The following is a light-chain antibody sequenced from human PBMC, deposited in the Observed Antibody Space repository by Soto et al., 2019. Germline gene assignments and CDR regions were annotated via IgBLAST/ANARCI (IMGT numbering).Light chain of an antibody. V-gene: IGKV1-39*01. CDR3: QQSYSVPPT. CDR2: DAS. CDR1: QRIRTS. Sequence: DVQMTQSPSSLSASVGDRVTITCRASQRIRTSLNWYQQKPGKATKLLIYDASSLQSEVPSRFSGSGSGTDFTLTISNLQPEDFATYYCQQSYSVPPTFGRGTKLEI. J-gene: IGKJ2*01.